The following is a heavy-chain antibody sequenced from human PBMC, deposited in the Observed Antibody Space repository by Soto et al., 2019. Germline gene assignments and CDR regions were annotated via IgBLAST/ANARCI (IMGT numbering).Heavy chain of an antibody. CDR1: XGSISSYD. J-gene: IGHJ5*02. CDR3: ARDHSSGWVNWFDP. CDR2: IYSSGTT. D-gene: IGHD3-22*01. V-gene: IGHV4-59*01. Sequence: SETLSLTCTVSXGSISSYDWSWIRQAPGKKLEWIGYIYSSGTTNYNPSLKSRVTMSRDTSKNQFSLKLSSVTTADTAVYYCARDHSSGWVNWFDPWGQGTLVTVS.